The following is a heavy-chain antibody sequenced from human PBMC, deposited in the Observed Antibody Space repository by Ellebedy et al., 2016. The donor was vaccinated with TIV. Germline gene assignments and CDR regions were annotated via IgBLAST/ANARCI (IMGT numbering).Heavy chain of an antibody. CDR2: IYYSGTA. V-gene: IGHV4-39*01. CDR3: ASGEVVVSAAAGACFDY. CDR1: GGSISSSSYY. Sequence: MPSETLSLTCTVPGGSISSSSYYWGWIRQPPGKGLAWIGSIYYSGTAYYNPSINRRVTISVATSKNQFSRKLSSVTAAETALYYCASGEVVVSAAAGACFDYWGQGTLVTVSS. D-gene: IGHD2-15*01. J-gene: IGHJ4*02.